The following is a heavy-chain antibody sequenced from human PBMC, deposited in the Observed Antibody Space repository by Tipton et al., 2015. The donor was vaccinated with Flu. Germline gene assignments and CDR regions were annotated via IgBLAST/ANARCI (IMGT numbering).Heavy chain of an antibody. CDR2: ISTSGIT. V-gene: IGHV4-4*07. Sequence: TLSLTCTVSGGSINNFSWSWIRQTAGKGLEWIGRISTSGITDYTQSLKSRVTMSIDASKRQVSLRLSSVTAADTAVYYCARGSLNIDYWGQGILVTVSS. CDR3: ARGSLNIDY. CDR1: GGSINNFS. J-gene: IGHJ4*02.